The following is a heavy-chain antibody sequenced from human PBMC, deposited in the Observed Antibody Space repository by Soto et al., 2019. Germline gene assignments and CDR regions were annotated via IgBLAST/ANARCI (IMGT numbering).Heavy chain of an antibody. J-gene: IGHJ4*02. CDR3: ARGLITGSQYSGGRYYFDS. CDR1: GGSISSSNYY. V-gene: IGHV4-39*07. D-gene: IGHD3-10*01. Sequence: SETLSLTCTVSGGSISSSNYYWGWIRQPPGKGLEWIGQINHSGSANYNPSLKSRVTISVHTSNSQFSLELSSVTAADTAVYYCARGLITGSQYSGGRYYFDSWGQGTQVTVAS. CDR2: INHSGSA.